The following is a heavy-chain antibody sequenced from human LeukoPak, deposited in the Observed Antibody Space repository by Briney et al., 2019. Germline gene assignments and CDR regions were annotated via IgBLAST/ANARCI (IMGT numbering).Heavy chain of an antibody. CDR1: GFPFRGYT. D-gene: IGHD4-17*01. V-gene: IGHV3-21*01. J-gene: IGHJ5*02. CDR3: ARDPSTVTTFGPFDP. CDR2: ISSSSSYI. Sequence: PGGPRRLPGPASGFPFRGYTLNWAPQAQGRGWGGVPSISSSSSYIYYADSVKGRFTISRDNAKNSLYQQMNSLRAEDTAVYYCARDPSTVTTFGPFDPWGQGTLVTVSS.